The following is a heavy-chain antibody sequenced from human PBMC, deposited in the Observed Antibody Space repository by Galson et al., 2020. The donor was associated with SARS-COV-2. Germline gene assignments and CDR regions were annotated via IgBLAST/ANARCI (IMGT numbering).Heavy chain of an antibody. Sequence: GGSLTLSCAASGGTFSSYGMHWVRQAPGKGLEWVAVIWYDGSNKYYADSVKGRFTICRDNSKNTLYLQMNSLRAEDTAVYYCARDLGIAAAGTMEGEYFQHWGQGTLVTVSS. CDR3: ARDLGIAAAGTMEGEYFQH. CDR1: GGTFSSYG. D-gene: IGHD6-13*01. V-gene: IGHV3-33*01. J-gene: IGHJ1*01. CDR2: IWYDGSNK.